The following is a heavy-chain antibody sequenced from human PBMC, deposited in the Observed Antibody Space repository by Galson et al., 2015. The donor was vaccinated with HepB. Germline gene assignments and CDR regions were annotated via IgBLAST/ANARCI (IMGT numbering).Heavy chain of an antibody. J-gene: IGHJ4*02. CDR1: EFTFSSYT. Sequence: SLRLSCAASEFTFSSYTMNWVRQAPGKGLEYVSTINSNGGSTYYADSVKGRFTISRDNPKNTLYLQMSNLRVEDTAVYYCVKDRRPTITSRLNFEYWGQGTLVTVSS. D-gene: IGHD5-24*01. CDR3: VKDRRPTITSRLNFEY. V-gene: IGHV3-64D*06. CDR2: INSNGGST.